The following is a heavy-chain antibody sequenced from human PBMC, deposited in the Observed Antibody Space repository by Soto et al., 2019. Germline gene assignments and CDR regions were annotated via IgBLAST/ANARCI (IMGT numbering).Heavy chain of an antibody. CDR2: IYPGDSDT. CDR3: ARRGLVDYGSGDYGMDV. V-gene: IGHV5-51*01. Sequence: PGEPLKLSCNPSGYSFTSYWIGWVRQLPGKGLEWMGIIYPGDSDTRYSPSFQGQVTISADKSFSTAYLQWSSLKASDTAMYYCARRGLVDYGSGDYGMDVWGQGTTVTXSS. CDR1: GYSFTSYW. D-gene: IGHD3-10*01. J-gene: IGHJ6*02.